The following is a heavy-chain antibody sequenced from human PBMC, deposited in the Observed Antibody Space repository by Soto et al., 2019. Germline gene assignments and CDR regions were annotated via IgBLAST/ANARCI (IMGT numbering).Heavy chain of an antibody. CDR1: GGSFTGYY. Sequence: QVQLQQWGAGRLKRSATLSLTCAVNGGSFTGYYGAWIRQSPEKGLGWIGEISHSGTTKYNPSLKSRVTISVDTSKNQFSLKLSSVTAADTGMYYCARNGGNTWYYFDSWGQGTVVTVSS. V-gene: IGHV4-34*01. CDR2: ISHSGTT. CDR3: ARNGGNTWYYFDS. J-gene: IGHJ4*02. D-gene: IGHD6-13*01.